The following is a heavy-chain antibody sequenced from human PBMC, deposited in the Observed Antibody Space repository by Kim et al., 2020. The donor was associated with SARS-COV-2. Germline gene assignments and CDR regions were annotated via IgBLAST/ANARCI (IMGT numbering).Heavy chain of an antibody. CDR3: AGNSGSYYFPIDY. Sequence: ASVKVSCKTSGYTFTSYYMHWVRQAPGQGLEWMGIINPSGGSTSYAQKFQGRVTMTRDTTTSTVYMELSSLRSEDTAVYYCAGNSGSYYFPIDYWGQGTLVTVSS. CDR2: INPSGGST. V-gene: IGHV1-46*01. J-gene: IGHJ4*02. CDR1: GYTFTSYY. D-gene: IGHD1-26*01.